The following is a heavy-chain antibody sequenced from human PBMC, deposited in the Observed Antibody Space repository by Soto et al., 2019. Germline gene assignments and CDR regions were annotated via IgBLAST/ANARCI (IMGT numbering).Heavy chain of an antibody. D-gene: IGHD3-10*01. CDR2: IYPDDSDT. CDR1: GYSFTNYW. J-gene: IGHJ4*02. Sequence: EVKLVQSGAEMKKPGESLKISCKVSGYSFTNYWIGWVRQMPGKGLEYMGVIYPDDSDTRYSPSFQGQVTISADKSISTAYLQWSSLKASDTAMYYCARSMEEVRATFDFWGQGTLVTVSS. V-gene: IGHV5-51*03. CDR3: ARSMEEVRATFDF.